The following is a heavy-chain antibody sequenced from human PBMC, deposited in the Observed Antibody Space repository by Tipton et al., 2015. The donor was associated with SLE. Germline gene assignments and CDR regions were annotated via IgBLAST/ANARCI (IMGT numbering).Heavy chain of an antibody. D-gene: IGHD6-19*01. J-gene: IGHJ6*02. CDR1: GGSFSGYY. Sequence: LRLSCAVYGGSFSGYYWGWIRQPPGKGLEWIGSINYSGSTYYNPSLKSRVTISVDTSKNQFSLKLSSVTAADTAVYYCARRVSGWSYMDVWGQGTTVTVSS. CDR3: ARRVSGWSYMDV. V-gene: IGHV4-34*01. CDR2: INYSGST.